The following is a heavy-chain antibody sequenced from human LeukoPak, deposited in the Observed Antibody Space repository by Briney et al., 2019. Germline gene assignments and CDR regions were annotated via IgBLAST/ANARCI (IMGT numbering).Heavy chain of an antibody. CDR1: GFTFSSYA. J-gene: IGHJ4*02. D-gene: IGHD5-18*01. CDR3: AKDLGYSYGYIPFDY. V-gene: IGHV3-23*01. CDR2: ISGSGGST. Sequence: PGGSLRLSCAASGFTFSSYAMSWVRQAPGKGLKWVSAISGSGGSTYYADSVKGRFTISRDNSKNTLYLQMNSLRAEDTAVYYCAKDLGYSYGYIPFDYWGQGTLVTVSS.